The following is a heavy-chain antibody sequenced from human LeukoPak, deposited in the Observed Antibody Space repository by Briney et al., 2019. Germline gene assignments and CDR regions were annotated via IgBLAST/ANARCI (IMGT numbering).Heavy chain of an antibody. V-gene: IGHV4-39*07. CDR1: GGSISSSSYY. CDR2: IYYSGST. CDR3: ARALWVRQDIVVVPAAIGLGWFDP. D-gene: IGHD2-2*02. J-gene: IGHJ5*02. Sequence: SETLSLTCTVSGGSISSSSYYWGWIRQPPGKGLEWIGSIYYSGSTYYNPSLKSRVTISVDTSKNQFSLKLSSVTAADTAVYYCARALWVRQDIVVVPAAIGLGWFDPWGQGTLVTVSS.